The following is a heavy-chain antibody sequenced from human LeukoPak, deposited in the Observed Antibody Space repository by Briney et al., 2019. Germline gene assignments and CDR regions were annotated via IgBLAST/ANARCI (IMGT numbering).Heavy chain of an antibody. J-gene: IGHJ6*03. CDR3: ARQFLDGGYYYYYYIYV. CDR2: ITHSGST. Sequence: SETLSLTCAVYGGSFSGYYWGWIRQPPGRGLEWIGEITHSGSTNYNPSLKSRVTISLDTSKNQISLKVSSVTAADTAVYYCARQFLDGGYYYYYYIYVWGKGTTVTISS. V-gene: IGHV4-34*01. D-gene: IGHD2-15*01. CDR1: GGSFSGYY.